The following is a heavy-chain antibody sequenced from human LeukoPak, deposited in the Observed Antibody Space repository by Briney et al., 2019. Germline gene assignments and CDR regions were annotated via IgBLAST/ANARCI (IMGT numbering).Heavy chain of an antibody. CDR3: AKDLVRDIVEDDAFDI. V-gene: IGHV3-30-3*01. CDR2: ISYDGSNK. CDR1: GFTFSSYA. D-gene: IGHD5-12*01. Sequence: GGSLRLSCAASGFTFSSYAMHWVRQAPGKGLEWVAVISYDGSNKYYADSVKGRFTISRDNSKNTLYLQMNSLRAEDTAVYYCAKDLVRDIVEDDAFDIWGQGTMVTVSS. J-gene: IGHJ3*02.